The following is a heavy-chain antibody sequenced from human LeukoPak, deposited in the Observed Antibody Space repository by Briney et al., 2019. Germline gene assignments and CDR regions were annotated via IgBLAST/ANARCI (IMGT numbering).Heavy chain of an antibody. CDR1: GFTFSSYA. CDR2: ISSNGGST. V-gene: IGHV3-64*04. Sequence: AGGSLRLSCSASGFTFSSYAMHWVRQAPGKGLEYVSAISSNGGSTYYADSVKGRFTISRDNSKNTLYLQMNTLRAEDRAVYYCAKENPVGGTNYFDYWGQGTLVTVSS. D-gene: IGHD1-26*01. CDR3: AKENPVGGTNYFDY. J-gene: IGHJ4*02.